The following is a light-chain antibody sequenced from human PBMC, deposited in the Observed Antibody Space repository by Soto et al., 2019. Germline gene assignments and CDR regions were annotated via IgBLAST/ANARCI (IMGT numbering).Light chain of an antibody. CDR3: QQYRTSPPTWT. V-gene: IGKV3-20*01. CDR1: QSVSSTY. CDR2: SSS. J-gene: IGKJ1*01. Sequence: ELVLTQSLGTLSLSPGDRATLSCRASQSVSSTYLAWYQQRPGQAPRLLIYSSSSRASGIPDRFSSSGSGTDFTLTISRLEPEDFAVYYCQQYRTSPPTWTFGQGTKVEIK.